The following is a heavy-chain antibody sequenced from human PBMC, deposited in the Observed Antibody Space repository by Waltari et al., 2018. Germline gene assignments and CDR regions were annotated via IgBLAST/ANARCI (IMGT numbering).Heavy chain of an antibody. CDR1: GYSISSGSY. D-gene: IGHD3-10*01. J-gene: IGHJ3*02. CDR3: ARKAGVNDAFDI. V-gene: IGHV4-38-2*01. Sequence: QVQLQESGPGLVKPSETLSLTCAVSGYSISSGSYWGWIRQPPGKGLEWIGSIYYSGSTYYNPSLKSRVTISVDTSKNQFSLKLSSVTAADTAVYYCARKAGVNDAFDIWGQGTMVTVSS. CDR2: IYYSGST.